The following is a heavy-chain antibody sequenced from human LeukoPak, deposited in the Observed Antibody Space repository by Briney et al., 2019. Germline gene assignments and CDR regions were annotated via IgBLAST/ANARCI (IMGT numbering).Heavy chain of an antibody. J-gene: IGHJ5*02. D-gene: IGHD1-1*01. CDR2: INHSGST. V-gene: IGHV4-34*01. CDR1: GGSFSGYY. CDR3: ARGSGGYRFDP. Sequence: SETLSLTCAVYGGSFSGYYWSWIRQPPGKGLEWIGEINHSGSTNYNPSLKSRVTISVDTSKNQFSLKLSSVTAADTAVYYCARGSGGYRFDPWGLGTLVTVSS.